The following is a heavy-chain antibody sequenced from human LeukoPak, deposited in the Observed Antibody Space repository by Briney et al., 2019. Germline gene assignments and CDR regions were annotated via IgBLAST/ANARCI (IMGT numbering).Heavy chain of an antibody. J-gene: IGHJ3*02. V-gene: IGHV3-23*01. D-gene: IGHD5-24*01. CDR3: SKSGPGTMTFDAFDI. CDR2: VSASGDNS. Sequence: GGSLRLSCSASAFTFSNYVINWVRQAPGKGLEWVSTVSASGDNSYHADSVKGRFSISRDNSKNTVSLQMNSLRAEDTAVYYCSKSGPGTMTFDAFDIWGQGTVVTVSS. CDR1: AFTFSNYV.